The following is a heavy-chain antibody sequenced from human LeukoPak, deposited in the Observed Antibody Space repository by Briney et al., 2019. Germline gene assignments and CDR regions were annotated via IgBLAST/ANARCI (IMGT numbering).Heavy chain of an antibody. CDR2: ISGSGGTT. Sequence: PGGSLRLSCAASGFAFSSYAMSWVRQAPGKGLEWVSSISGSGGTTYYSDSVKGRFTISRDNSKNMLYLQMHSLRAEDTAVYYCARDLHPWALDYWGQGTLVTVSS. J-gene: IGHJ4*02. V-gene: IGHV3-23*01. CDR3: ARDLHPWALDY. CDR1: GFAFSSYA.